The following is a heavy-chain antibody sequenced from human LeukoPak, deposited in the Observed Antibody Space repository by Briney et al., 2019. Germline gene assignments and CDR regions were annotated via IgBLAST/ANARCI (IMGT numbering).Heavy chain of an antibody. D-gene: IGHD6-13*01. CDR3: ARVGRPYSSSWYDWFDP. J-gene: IGHJ5*02. V-gene: IGHV3-74*01. Sequence: GGSLRLSCAASGFTFSSYWMHWVRQAPGKGLVWVSRINSDGSSTSYADSVKGRFTISRDNAKNTLYLQMNSLRAEDTAVYYCARVGRPYSSSWYDWFDPWGQGTLVTVSS. CDR2: INSDGSST. CDR1: GFTFSSYW.